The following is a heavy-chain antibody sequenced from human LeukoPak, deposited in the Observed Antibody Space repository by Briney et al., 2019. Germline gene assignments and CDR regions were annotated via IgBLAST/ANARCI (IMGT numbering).Heavy chain of an antibody. CDR1: GFTFSSYG. D-gene: IGHD2-8*01. V-gene: IGHV3-30*03. J-gene: IGHJ3*02. CDR3: MTCTRDAFDI. CDR2: ISYDGSNK. Sequence: PGRSLRLSCAASGFTFSSYGMHWVRQAPGKGLEWVAVISYDGSNKYYADSVKGRFTISRDNSKNTLYLQMNSLRAEDTAVYYRMTCTRDAFDIWGQGTMVTVSS.